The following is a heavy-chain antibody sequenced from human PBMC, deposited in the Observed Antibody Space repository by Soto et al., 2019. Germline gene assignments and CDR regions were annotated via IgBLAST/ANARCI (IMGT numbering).Heavy chain of an antibody. Sequence: EVPLVESGGGLVQPGGSLRLSCAASGFTFNSYWMHWVRQAPGKGLVWVSRINSDGSSTSYADSVKGRFTISRDNAKNTLYLQMNSLRAEDTAVYYCARDPASGNYFDYWGQGSLVTVSS. CDR1: GFTFNSYW. D-gene: IGHD1-26*01. V-gene: IGHV3-74*01. CDR3: ARDPASGNYFDY. J-gene: IGHJ4*02. CDR2: INSDGSST.